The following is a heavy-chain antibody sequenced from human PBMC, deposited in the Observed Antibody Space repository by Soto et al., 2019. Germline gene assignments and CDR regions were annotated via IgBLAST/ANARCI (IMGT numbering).Heavy chain of an antibody. CDR3: ARESETYYYDSSGYKGVNWFDP. Sequence: KPSETLSLTCTVSGGSISSGDYYWSWIRQPPGKGLEWIGYIYYSGSTYYNPSLKSRVTISVDTSKNQFSLKLSSVTAADTAVYYCARESETYYYDSSGYKGVNWFDPWGQGTLVTVS. D-gene: IGHD3-22*01. J-gene: IGHJ5*02. CDR2: IYYSGST. CDR1: GGSISSGDYY. V-gene: IGHV4-30-4*01.